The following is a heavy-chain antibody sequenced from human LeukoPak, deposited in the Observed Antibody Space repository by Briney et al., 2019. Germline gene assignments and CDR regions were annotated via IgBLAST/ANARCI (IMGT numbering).Heavy chain of an antibody. D-gene: IGHD7-27*01. CDR3: ASNSPRDVAGRQFLPGVLSLLSQCDNCFDP. CDR2: INTYNGNT. V-gene: IGHV1-18*04. J-gene: IGHJ5*02. CDR1: GYTFTNYG. Sequence: GASVKVSCKASGYTFTNYGISWVRQAPGQGLEWMGWINTYNGNTNYAQKFQGRVTMTTDTSTSTAYMELSSLRSADTAVYYCASNSPRDVAGRQFLPGVLSLLSQCDNCFDPWGQGTLVSVSS.